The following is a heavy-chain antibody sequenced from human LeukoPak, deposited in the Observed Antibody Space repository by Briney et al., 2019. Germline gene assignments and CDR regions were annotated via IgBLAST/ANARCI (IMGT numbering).Heavy chain of an antibody. CDR1: GYTFNSYY. D-gene: IGHD6-13*01. J-gene: IGHJ4*02. CDR3: ARDYLLAAGTGYYFDY. V-gene: IGHV1-46*02. CDR2: INPSGGST. Sequence: ASVKVSCKACGYTFNSYYMHWVRQAPGQGLEWMGIINPSGGSTSYAQKFQGRVTMTRDTSTSTVYMELSSLRSEDTAVYYCARDYLLAAGTGYYFDYWGQGTLVTVSS.